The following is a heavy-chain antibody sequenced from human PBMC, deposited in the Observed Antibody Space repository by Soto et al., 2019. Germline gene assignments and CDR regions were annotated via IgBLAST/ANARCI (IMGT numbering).Heavy chain of an antibody. CDR1: GYTFTSYG. J-gene: IGHJ5*02. D-gene: IGHD6-13*01. CDR2: ISAYNGNT. V-gene: IGHV1-18*01. CDR3: ARDGYSSSGTNWFDP. Sequence: ASVKVSCKASGYTFTSYGISWVRQAPGQGLEWMGWISAYNGNTNYAQKLQGRVTMTADTSTSTAYMELRSLRSDDTAVYYCARDGYSSSGTNWFDPWGQGTLVTVSS.